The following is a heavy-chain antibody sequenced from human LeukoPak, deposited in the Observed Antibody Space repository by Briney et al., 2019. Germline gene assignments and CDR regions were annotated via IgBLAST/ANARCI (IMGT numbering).Heavy chain of an antibody. V-gene: IGHV4-39*07. CDR3: ARSYGSGSYYTDFRRDAFDI. J-gene: IGHJ3*02. D-gene: IGHD3-10*01. Sequence: SETLSLTCTVSGGSISSISYYWGWIRQPPGKGLEWIGSMYYNPSLKSRVTISVDTSKNQFSLKLSSVTAADTAVYYCARSYGSGSYYTDFRRDAFDIWGQGTMVTVSS. CDR2: MYY. CDR1: GGSISSISYY.